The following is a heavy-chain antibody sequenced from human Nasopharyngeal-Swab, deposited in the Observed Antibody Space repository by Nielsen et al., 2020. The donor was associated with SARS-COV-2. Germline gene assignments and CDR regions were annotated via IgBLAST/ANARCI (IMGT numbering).Heavy chain of an antibody. J-gene: IGHJ4*02. Sequence: VRQAPGKGLEWVANIKQDGSEKYYGDSVKGRFTISRDNAKNSLYLHMNSLRAEDTAVYYCVRDSSTAVWSGYPVDWGQGTLVTVSS. D-gene: IGHD3-3*01. CDR3: VRDSSTAVWSGYPVD. CDR2: IKQDGSEK. V-gene: IGHV3-7*01.